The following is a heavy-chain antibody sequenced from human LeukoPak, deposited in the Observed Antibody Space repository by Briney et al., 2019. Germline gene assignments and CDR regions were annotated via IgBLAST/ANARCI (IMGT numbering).Heavy chain of an antibody. CDR2: ITPTSSYI. J-gene: IGHJ4*02. CDR3: ARLRRNNDNSGYYYYYGY. Sequence: PGGSLRLSCAASGLTFSSYSFNWVRQAPGKGLEWVSSITPTSSYIYYADSVKGRFTISRDNAKNSLYLQMNSLRAEDTAVYYCARLRRNNDNSGYYYYYGYWGQGTLVTVSS. V-gene: IGHV3-21*01. D-gene: IGHD3-22*01. CDR1: GLTFSSYS.